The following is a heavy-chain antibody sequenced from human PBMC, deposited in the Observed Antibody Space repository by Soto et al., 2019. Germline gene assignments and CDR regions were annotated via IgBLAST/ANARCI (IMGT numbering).Heavy chain of an antibody. J-gene: IGHJ6*03. Sequence: ASVKVSCKVSGYTLTELSMHWVRQAPGKGLEWMGGFDPEDGETIYAQKFQGRVTMTEDTSTDTAYMELSSLRSEDTAVYYCATAVWMVAATPFYYYMYVWGQGTTVTVSS. D-gene: IGHD2-15*01. V-gene: IGHV1-24*01. CDR3: ATAVWMVAATPFYYYMYV. CDR2: FDPEDGET. CDR1: GYTLTELS.